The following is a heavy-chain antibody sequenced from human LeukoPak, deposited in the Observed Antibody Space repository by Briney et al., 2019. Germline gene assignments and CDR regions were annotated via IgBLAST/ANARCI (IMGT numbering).Heavy chain of an antibody. Sequence: ASVNVSCKASGYSFTDYYLHWVRQAPGQGLQWMGWINPNSADTNYAQNFQGRVTMTRDMSINTAYMEMSRLTADDTAVYYCARGMFSSGWYDAFDIWGQGSPVTVSS. CDR3: ARGMFSSGWYDAFDI. V-gene: IGHV1-2*02. J-gene: IGHJ3*02. CDR1: GYSFTDYY. CDR2: INPNSADT. D-gene: IGHD6-19*01.